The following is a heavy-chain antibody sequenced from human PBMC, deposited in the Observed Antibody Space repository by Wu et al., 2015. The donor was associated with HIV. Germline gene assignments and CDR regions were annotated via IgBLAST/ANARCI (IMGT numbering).Heavy chain of an antibody. CDR3: ARELEMDTAMVAT. CDR2: IIPIFGTT. CDR1: GGTFSSYA. V-gene: IGHV1-69*12. D-gene: IGHD5-18*01. J-gene: IGHJ4*02. Sequence: QVQLVQSGAEVKRPGSSVKVSCKASGGTFSSYAVSWVRQAPGQGLEWMGGIIPIFGTTNYAQKFQGRVTITADERTSTAYMELSSLRSEDTAVYYCARELEMDTAMVATWGQGTWSPSP.